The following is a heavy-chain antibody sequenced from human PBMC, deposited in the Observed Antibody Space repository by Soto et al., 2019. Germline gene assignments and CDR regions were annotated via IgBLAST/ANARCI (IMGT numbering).Heavy chain of an antibody. V-gene: IGHV1-2*04. CDR1: GGTFSSYT. CDR3: ARDYGDYLGGSWFDP. CDR2: INPNSGGT. J-gene: IGHJ5*02. D-gene: IGHD4-17*01. Sequence: ASVKVSCKASGGTFSSYTISWVRQAPGQGLEWMGWINPNSGGTNYAQKFQGWVTMTRDTSISTAYMELSRLRSDDTAVYYCARDYGDYLGGSWFDPWGQGTLVTVSS.